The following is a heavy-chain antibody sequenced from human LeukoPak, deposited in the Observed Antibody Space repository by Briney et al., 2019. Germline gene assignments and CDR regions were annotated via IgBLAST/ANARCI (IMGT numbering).Heavy chain of an antibody. Sequence: GGSLRLSCAASGFTFGSYTMNWVRQAPGKGLEWVSSISSSSSYIYYADSVRGRFTISRDNAKNSLYLQMSGLRAEDTAVYYCARAVEMPTISLPYYFDYWGQGTLVTVSS. CDR1: GFTFGSYT. D-gene: IGHD5-24*01. CDR3: ARAVEMPTISLPYYFDY. J-gene: IGHJ4*02. CDR2: ISSSSSYI. V-gene: IGHV3-21*01.